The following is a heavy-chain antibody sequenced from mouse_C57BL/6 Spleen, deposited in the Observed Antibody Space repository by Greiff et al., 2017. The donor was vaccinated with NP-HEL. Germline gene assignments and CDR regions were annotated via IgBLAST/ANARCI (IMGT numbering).Heavy chain of an antibody. V-gene: IGHV1-82*01. D-gene: IGHD1-1*01. Sequence: VKLQESGPELVKPGASVKISCKASGYAFSSSWMNWVKQRPGKGLEWIGRIYPGDGDTNYNGKFKGKATLTADKSSSTAYMQRSSLTSEDSAVDFCARDYGSSAWFAYWGQGTLVTVSA. CDR2: IYPGDGDT. J-gene: IGHJ3*01. CDR3: ARDYGSSAWFAY. CDR1: GYAFSSSW.